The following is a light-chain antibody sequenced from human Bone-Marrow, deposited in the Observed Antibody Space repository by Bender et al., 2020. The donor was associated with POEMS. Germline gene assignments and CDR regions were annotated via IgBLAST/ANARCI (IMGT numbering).Light chain of an antibody. Sequence: QSALTQPSSVSGSPGRSISIYCTGSSTDIGTYNYVSWYQQLPGRAPKLIIYEVSKRPSGIPDRFAGSKAGTSATLGITGLRTGDEADYFCGTWDSSLSAGVFGGGTRLTVL. J-gene: IGLJ3*02. V-gene: IGLV1-51*01. CDR1: STDIGTYNY. CDR2: EVS. CDR3: GTWDSSLSAGV.